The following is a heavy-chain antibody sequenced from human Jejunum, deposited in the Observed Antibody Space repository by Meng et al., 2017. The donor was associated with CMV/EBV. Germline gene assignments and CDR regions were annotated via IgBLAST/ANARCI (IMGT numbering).Heavy chain of an antibody. V-gene: IGHV1-18*01. D-gene: IGHD3-10*01. J-gene: IGHJ4*02. CDR2: FVNNVDT. CDR3: ARDYYYGRSYYFDY. Sequence: QVHLVQSGAEVKKPGASVRVSCEASGYTFASYGISWLRQAPGQGLEWMGWFVNNVDTYSAQKLQGRVTMTTDTSTSTAYMEVRSLRSDDTAVYYCARDYYYGRSYYFDYWGQGTLVTVSS. CDR1: GYTFASYG.